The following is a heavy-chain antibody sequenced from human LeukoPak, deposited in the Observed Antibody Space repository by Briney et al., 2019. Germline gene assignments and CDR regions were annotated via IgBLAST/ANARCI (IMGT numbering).Heavy chain of an antibody. CDR1: GFTFSNYW. J-gene: IGHJ6*04. CDR2: INGDGSIT. D-gene: IGHD3-10*02. CDR3: AELGITMIGGV. Sequence: GGSLRLSCAASGFTFSNYWMHWVRQGPGKGLVWVSRINGDGSITAYADSVKGRFTISRDNAKNSLYLQMNSLRAEDTAVYYCAELGITMIGGVWGKGTTVTISS. V-gene: IGHV3-74*01.